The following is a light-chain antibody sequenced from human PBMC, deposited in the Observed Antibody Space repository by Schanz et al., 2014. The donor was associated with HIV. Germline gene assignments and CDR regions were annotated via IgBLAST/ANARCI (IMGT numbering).Light chain of an antibody. V-gene: IGLV2-14*03. CDR3: CSYAGSRIRV. Sequence: QSALTQPASVSGSPGQSITISCTGTSSDVGGSNYVSWYQQHPGKAPQLMIYDVTNRPSGVSNRFSGSKSGNTASLTISGLQAEDEADYYCCSYAGSRIRVFGGGTKLTVL. J-gene: IGLJ3*02. CDR1: SSDVGGSNY. CDR2: DVT.